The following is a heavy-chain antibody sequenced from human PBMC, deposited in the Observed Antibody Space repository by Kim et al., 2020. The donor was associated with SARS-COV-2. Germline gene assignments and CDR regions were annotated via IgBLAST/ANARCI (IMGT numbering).Heavy chain of an antibody. CDR3: ACYYYDSSGYSPNDY. V-gene: IGHV4-31*03. Sequence: SETLSLTCTVSGGSISSGGYYWSWIRQHPGKGLEWIGYIYYSGSTYYNPSLKSRVTISVDTSKNQFSLKLSSVTAADTAVYYCACYYYDSSGYSPNDYWGQGALVTVSS. CDR1: GGSISSGGYY. D-gene: IGHD3-22*01. CDR2: IYYSGST. J-gene: IGHJ4*02.